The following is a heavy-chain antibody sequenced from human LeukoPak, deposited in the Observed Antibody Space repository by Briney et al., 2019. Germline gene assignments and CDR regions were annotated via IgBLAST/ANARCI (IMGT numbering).Heavy chain of an antibody. CDR2: ISSTGTYI. CDR1: GFTFSSSTFGSYT. V-gene: IGHV3-21*01. Sequence: PGGSLRLSCATSGFTFSSSTFGSYTMNWVRQAPGKGLEWASSISSTGTYIYYTDSVKGRFTISRDIANSLLYLQMNSLRADDTAVYYCARDLDYSTGFDYWGQGTLVTVSS. D-gene: IGHD4-11*01. CDR3: ARDLDYSTGFDY. J-gene: IGHJ4*02.